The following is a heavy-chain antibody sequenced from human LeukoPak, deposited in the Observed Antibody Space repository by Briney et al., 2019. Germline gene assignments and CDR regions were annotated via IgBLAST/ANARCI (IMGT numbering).Heavy chain of an antibody. CDR2: IYYSGST. CDR3: ARGVLLWFGELLSSPYFDY. J-gene: IGHJ4*02. CDR1: GGSISSSSYY. V-gene: IGHV4-39*07. D-gene: IGHD3-10*01. Sequence: SETLSLTCTVSGGSISSSSYYWGWIRQPPGKGLEWIGSIYYSGSTYYNPSLKSRVTISVDTSKNQFSLKLSSVTAADTAVYYCARGVLLWFGELLSSPYFDYWGQGTLVTVSS.